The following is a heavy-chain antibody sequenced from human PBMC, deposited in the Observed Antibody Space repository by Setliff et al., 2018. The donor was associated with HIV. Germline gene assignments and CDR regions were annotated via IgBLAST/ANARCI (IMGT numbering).Heavy chain of an antibody. V-gene: IGHV1-69-2*01. J-gene: IGHJ6*03. CDR1: GYTFSDYY. CDR3: ARDHGGEGPYFSFMDV. D-gene: IGHD3-16*01. CDR2: VDPEDGEK. Sequence: ASVKVSCKASGYTFSDYYMHWVQQAPGKGLEWMGRVDPEDGEKIYAEKFQGRVTITADTSTAIAYMEVSSLRSEDTAVYYCARDHGGEGPYFSFMDVWGKGTTVTVSS.